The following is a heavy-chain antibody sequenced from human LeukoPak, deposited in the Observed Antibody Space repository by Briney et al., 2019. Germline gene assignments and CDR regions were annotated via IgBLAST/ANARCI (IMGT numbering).Heavy chain of an antibody. J-gene: IGHJ4*02. V-gene: IGHV4-61*09. CDR2: IYTNGRT. CDR1: GGSIDTGSYY. Sequence: SETLSLTCTVSGGSIDTGSYYWSWIRQPAGKGLGWIGHIYTNGRTNYNPSLKSRVTISVDTSKSQFSLNLSSVTAADTAVYHCARDHPRLGSGIPIIWGQGTLVTVSS. D-gene: IGHD2-15*01. CDR3: ARDHPRLGSGIPII.